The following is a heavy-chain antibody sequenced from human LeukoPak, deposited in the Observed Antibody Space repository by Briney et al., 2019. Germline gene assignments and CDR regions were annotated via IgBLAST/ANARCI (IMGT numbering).Heavy chain of an antibody. Sequence: ASVKVSCKASGYTFTNYAIHWVRQAPGQRLEWMGWINAGNGDTKYSQKFQGRVTITRDTSASTAYMELSSLRSEDTAVYSCARGYCSSTSCQYYFDNWGREPRSPSPQ. J-gene: IGHJ4*02. CDR2: INAGNGDT. CDR3: ARGYCSSTSCQYYFDN. V-gene: IGHV1-3*01. D-gene: IGHD2-2*01. CDR1: GYTFTNYA.